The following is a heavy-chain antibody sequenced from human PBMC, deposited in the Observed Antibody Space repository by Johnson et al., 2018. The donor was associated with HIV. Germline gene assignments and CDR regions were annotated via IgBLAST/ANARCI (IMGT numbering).Heavy chain of an antibody. CDR3: ARDKNNRIAAAALAAFDI. V-gene: IGHV3-30-3*01. Sequence: QVQLVESGGGVVQPERSLRLSCAASEFSFSTYAMRWVRQAPGKGLEGVAVISDDGSNTDYADAVKGRFTISRDNSKNTLYLQMNSLRAEDTAVYYCARDKNNRIAAAALAAFDIWGQGTMVTVSS. CDR1: EFSFSTYA. D-gene: IGHD6-13*01. CDR2: ISDDGSNT. J-gene: IGHJ3*02.